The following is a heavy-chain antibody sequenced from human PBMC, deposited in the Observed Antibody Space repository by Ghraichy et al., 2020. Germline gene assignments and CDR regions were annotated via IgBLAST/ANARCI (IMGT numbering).Heavy chain of an antibody. J-gene: IGHJ5*02. Sequence: GGSLRLSCEASGFSFRTFAMNWIRQSPGKGPEWVSGISGSGGSTHYADSVQGRLIISRDNSKDTVYLQMHGLRAEDTATYYCAKGSYNNNMLNWFGPWGQGSLVVVSS. CDR1: GFSFRTFA. V-gene: IGHV3-23*01. D-gene: IGHD1-1*01. CDR3: AKGSYNNNMLNWFGP. CDR2: ISGSGGST.